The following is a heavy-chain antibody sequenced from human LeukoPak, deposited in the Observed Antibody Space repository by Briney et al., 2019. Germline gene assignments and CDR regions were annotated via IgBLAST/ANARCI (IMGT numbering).Heavy chain of an antibody. CDR2: IRSIANSYAT. Sequence: GSLSLSCAASGFTFSGSAMHWVRQASGKGLEWVGRIRSIANSYATVYAASVTGRFTISRDDSKNTAYLQMNSLKAEDTAVYYCTRHVPNNGYANFDYWGQGTLVTVSS. D-gene: IGHD5-12*01. J-gene: IGHJ4*02. CDR3: TRHVPNNGYANFDY. V-gene: IGHV3-73*01. CDR1: GFTFSGSA.